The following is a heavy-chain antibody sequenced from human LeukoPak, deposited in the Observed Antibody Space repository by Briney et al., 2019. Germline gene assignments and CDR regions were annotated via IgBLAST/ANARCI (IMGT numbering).Heavy chain of an antibody. CDR3: ASSPRRHYDSSGYYYNWFDP. J-gene: IGHJ5*02. Sequence: ASVKVSCKASGYTFTGYYMHWVRQAPGQGLEWMGWINPNSGGTNYAQKFQGRVTMTRDTSISTAYMELGRLRSDDTAVYYCASSPRRHYDSSGYYYNWFDPWGQGTLVTVSS. V-gene: IGHV1-2*02. D-gene: IGHD3-22*01. CDR1: GYTFTGYY. CDR2: INPNSGGT.